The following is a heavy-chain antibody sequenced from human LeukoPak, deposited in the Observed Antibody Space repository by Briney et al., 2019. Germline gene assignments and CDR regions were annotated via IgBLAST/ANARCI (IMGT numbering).Heavy chain of an antibody. J-gene: IGHJ4*02. CDR2: ISYDGNNK. CDR3: AKDLSEAPDY. Sequence: SGGSLRLSCAATGFTFSSYGMHWVRQAPGKGLEWVAVISYDGNNKYYADSKKGRFTISRDNSKNTLYLQMNSLRAEDTAVYYCAKDLSEAPDYWGQGTLVTVSS. V-gene: IGHV3-30*18. CDR1: GFTFSSYG.